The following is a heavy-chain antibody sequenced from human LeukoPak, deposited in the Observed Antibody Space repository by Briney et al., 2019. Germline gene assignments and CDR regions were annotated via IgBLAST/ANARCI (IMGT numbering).Heavy chain of an antibody. Sequence: ASVKVSCKASGYIFTDYGLSWVRQAPGQGLEWMGWISAYNGNTKMTQKFQGRVTMTTDTSATTAYMELKRLRSDDTAVYYCARGDSSWSTEYFHYWGQGTLVTVSS. D-gene: IGHD6-13*01. V-gene: IGHV1-18*04. CDR2: ISAYNGNT. CDR1: GYIFTDYG. J-gene: IGHJ1*01. CDR3: ARGDSSWSTEYFHY.